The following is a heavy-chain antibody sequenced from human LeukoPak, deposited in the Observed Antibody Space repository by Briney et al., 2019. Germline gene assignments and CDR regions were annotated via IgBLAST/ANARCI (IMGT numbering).Heavy chain of an antibody. CDR1: GFTFSSYA. CDR3: ARDSGSSGYYWENSHT. V-gene: IGHV3-30-3*01. CDR2: ISYEGNNK. Sequence: GRSLRLSCAASGFTFSSYAMHWVRQAPGKGLEWVAVISYEGNNKYYADSVKGRFTISRDNSKNTLYLQMNSLRAEDAAVYYCARDSGSSGYYWENSHTWGQGPLVTVS. J-gene: IGHJ1*01. D-gene: IGHD3-22*01.